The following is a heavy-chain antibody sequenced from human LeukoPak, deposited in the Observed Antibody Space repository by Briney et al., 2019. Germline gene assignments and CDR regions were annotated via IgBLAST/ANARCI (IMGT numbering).Heavy chain of an antibody. Sequence: GGSLRLSCEGSAFIFSGHWMNWVRQAPGKGLECVSSISSSGAYIYYADSVKGRFTISRDNAKKSLYLQMNSLRAEDTAIYYCVRNYYDSSGLDYWGQGTLVTVSS. V-gene: IGHV3-21*01. CDR3: VRNYYDSSGLDY. D-gene: IGHD3-22*01. CDR2: ISSSGAYI. CDR1: AFIFSGHW. J-gene: IGHJ4*02.